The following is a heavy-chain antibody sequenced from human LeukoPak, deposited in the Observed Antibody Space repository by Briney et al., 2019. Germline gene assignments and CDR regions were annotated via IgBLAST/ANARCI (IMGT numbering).Heavy chain of an antibody. CDR2: IIPIFGTA. Sequence: GASVKVSCKASGGTFSSYAISWVRQAPGQGLEWMGGIIPIFGTANYAQKFQGRVTITADESTSTAYMELSSLRSEDTAVYYCARDGRRYYDILTGYSPTDAFDIWGQGTMVTVSS. V-gene: IGHV1-69*13. CDR3: ARDGRRYYDILTGYSPTDAFDI. J-gene: IGHJ3*02. D-gene: IGHD3-9*01. CDR1: GGTFSSYA.